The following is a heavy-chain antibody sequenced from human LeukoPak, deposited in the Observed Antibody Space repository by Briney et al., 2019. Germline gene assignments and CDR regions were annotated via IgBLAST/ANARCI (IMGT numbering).Heavy chain of an antibody. CDR2: IYTSGST. CDR3: ARDVAIAARRANWFDP. CDR1: GGSISSYY. D-gene: IGHD6-6*01. J-gene: IGHJ5*02. Sequence: SETLSLTCSVSGGSISSYYWSWIRQPAGKGLEWIGRIYTSGSTNYNPSLKSRVTMSVDTSKNQFSLKLSSVTAADTAVYYCARDVAIAARRANWFDPWGQGTLVTVSS. V-gene: IGHV4-4*07.